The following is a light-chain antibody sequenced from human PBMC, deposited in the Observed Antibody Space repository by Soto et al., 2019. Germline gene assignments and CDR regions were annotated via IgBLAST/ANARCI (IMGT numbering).Light chain of an antibody. J-gene: IGKJ1*01. Sequence: DIQMTQSPSTLSGSVGDRFTITCRASQSISSYLNWYQQKPGKAPKLLIYDASSLESGVPSRFSGSGSGTEFTLTISSLQPDDFATYYCQQYNSYPWTFGQGTKV. CDR1: QSISSY. CDR3: QQYNSYPWT. V-gene: IGKV1-5*01. CDR2: DAS.